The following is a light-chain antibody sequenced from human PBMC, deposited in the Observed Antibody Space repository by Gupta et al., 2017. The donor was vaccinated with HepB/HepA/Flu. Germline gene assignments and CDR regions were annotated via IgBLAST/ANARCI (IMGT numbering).Light chain of an antibody. J-gene: IGLJ2*01. V-gene: IGLV3-25*03. CDR3: QSADSSGSYRV. Sequence: SYQLTQSPSMSVSPGQTARLTCSGHALPKQYYYWYQQRQGQATVEVIYKDAERPSGIPERFSGSSSGSTATFNISGVQAEDEADDYCQSADSSGSYRVFGGGTKLTVL. CDR1: ALPKQY. CDR2: KDA.